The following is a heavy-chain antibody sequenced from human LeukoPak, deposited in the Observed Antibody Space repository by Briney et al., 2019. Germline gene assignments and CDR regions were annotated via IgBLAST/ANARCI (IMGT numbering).Heavy chain of an antibody. J-gene: IGHJ6*03. V-gene: IGHV4-59*12. Sequence: SETLSLTCTVSGGSISSYYGSWIRQPPGKGLEWIGYIYHSGSTYYNPSLKSRVTISVDRSKNQFSLKLSSVTAADTAVYYCARRGYSSSTGDMDVWGKGTTVTVSS. CDR2: IYHSGST. D-gene: IGHD6-6*01. CDR1: GGSISSYY. CDR3: ARRGYSSSTGDMDV.